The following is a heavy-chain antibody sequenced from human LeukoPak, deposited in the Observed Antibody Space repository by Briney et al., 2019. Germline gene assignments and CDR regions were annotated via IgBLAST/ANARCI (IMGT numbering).Heavy chain of an antibody. CDR2: TYYRSKWYS. CDR3: ARDVATTGWYTFDY. J-gene: IGHJ4*02. D-gene: IGHD6-19*01. Sequence: SQTLSVTCAISVDSVSSINGAWNWVRQSPSRCLEWLGRTYYRSKWYSDYAVPIQGRISINPDTSKNHFTLPLFSVTPDDTDVYYCARDVATTGWYTFDYWGQGTRVTVSS. V-gene: IGHV6-1*01. CDR1: VDSVSSINGA.